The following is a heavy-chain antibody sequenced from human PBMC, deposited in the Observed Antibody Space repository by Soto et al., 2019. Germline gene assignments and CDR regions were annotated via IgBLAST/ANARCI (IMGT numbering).Heavy chain of an antibody. CDR2: MNPNSGNT. CDR1: GYTFTSYD. J-gene: IGHJ3*02. Sequence: QVQLVQSGAEVKKPGASVKVSCKASGYTFTSYDINWVRQATGQGLEWMGWMNPNSGNTGYAQKFQGRVTMTRNTSISTAYMELSSVRSEDTAVYYCASIVVVPAAVYAFDIWGQGTMVTVSS. D-gene: IGHD2-2*01. V-gene: IGHV1-8*01. CDR3: ASIVVVPAAVYAFDI.